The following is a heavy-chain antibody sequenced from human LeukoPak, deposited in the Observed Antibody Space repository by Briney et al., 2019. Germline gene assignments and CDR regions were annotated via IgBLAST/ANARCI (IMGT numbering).Heavy chain of an antibody. Sequence: SETLSLTCTVSGGSISSYGYYWSCIRPHPGKDLEWIGYIYCSWSTYYNPSLKSLVTISVATYKDQISLKLSSVTAADKAVYYYARICCGGDCYLFDYWGQGTLVTVSS. V-gene: IGHV4-31*01. CDR1: GGSISSYGYY. CDR2: IYCSWST. CDR3: ARICCGGDCYLFDY. J-gene: IGHJ4*02. D-gene: IGHD2-21*02.